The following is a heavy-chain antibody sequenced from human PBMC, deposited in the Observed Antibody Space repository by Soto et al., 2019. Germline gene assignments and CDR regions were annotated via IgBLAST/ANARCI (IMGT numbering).Heavy chain of an antibody. CDR2: INHSGST. J-gene: IGHJ4*02. CDR3: ARARPGRGATPRGGSFDY. CDR1: GGSISCSSYY. Sequence: PSETLSLTCTVSGGSISCSSYYWGWIRQHPGKGLEWIGEINHSGSTNYNPSLKSRVTISVDTSKNQFSLKLSSVTAADTAVYYCARARPGRGATPRGGSFDYWGQGTLVTVSS. D-gene: IGHD1-26*01. V-gene: IGHV4-39*07.